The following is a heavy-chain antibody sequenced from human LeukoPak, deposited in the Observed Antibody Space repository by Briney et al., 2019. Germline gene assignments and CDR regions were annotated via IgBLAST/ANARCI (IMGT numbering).Heavy chain of an antibody. V-gene: IGHV3-23*01. D-gene: IGHD6-19*01. CDR2: INISGGNT. CDR1: GFAFNFYA. J-gene: IGHJ5*02. Sequence: GGSLRLSCAASGFAFNFYAMTWVRQAPGKGLQWVSTINISGGNTYYADSVRGRFTISRDNSKDTLYLQLNSLTAEDTAIYYCAKPISGGLAVSADRFDPWGQGTLVTVRS. CDR3: AKPISGGLAVSADRFDP.